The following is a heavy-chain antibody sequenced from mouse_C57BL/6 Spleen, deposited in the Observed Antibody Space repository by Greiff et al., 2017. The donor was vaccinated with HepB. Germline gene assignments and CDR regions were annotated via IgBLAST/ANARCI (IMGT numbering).Heavy chain of an antibody. CDR1: GYTFTDHT. J-gene: IGHJ2*01. D-gene: IGHD2-3*01. CDR2: IYPRDGST. V-gene: IGHV1-78*01. CDR3: ARGGWLLRGPYFDY. Sequence: VQLKESDAELVKPGASVKISCKVSGYTFTDHTFHWMKPRSEQGLEWIGYIYPRDGSTKYNEKFKGKATLTADKSSSTAYMQLNSLTSEDSAVYFYARGGWLLRGPYFDYWGQGTTLTVSS.